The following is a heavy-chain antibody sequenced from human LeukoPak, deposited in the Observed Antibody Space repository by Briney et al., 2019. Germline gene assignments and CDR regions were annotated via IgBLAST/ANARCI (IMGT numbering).Heavy chain of an antibody. J-gene: IGHJ3*02. CDR2: ISYDGSNK. CDR3: AKDYLGASHTFDI. Sequence: GGSLRLSCAASGFTFSTYGMHWVPQAPGRGREWVSVISYDGSNKHYADPVKGRFTISRDNSKDTLYLQMNSLGGEDTAVYYCAKDYLGASHTFDIWGQGTMVTVSS. V-gene: IGHV3-30*18. CDR1: GFTFSTYG. D-gene: IGHD1-26*01.